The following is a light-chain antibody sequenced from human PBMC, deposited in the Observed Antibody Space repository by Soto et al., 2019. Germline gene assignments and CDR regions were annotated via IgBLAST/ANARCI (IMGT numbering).Light chain of an antibody. CDR1: QSIDRW. CDR2: DAS. J-gene: IGKJ2*03. CDR3: QQYNHYYS. Sequence: DIQLTQSPSTLSASVGDRVTITCRASQSIDRWLAWYQQKLGKAPELLNHDASSLESGVPSRFSGSGSGTEFTLTINSLQPDDFANYYCQQYNHYYSFGQGTKLEIK. V-gene: IGKV1-5*01.